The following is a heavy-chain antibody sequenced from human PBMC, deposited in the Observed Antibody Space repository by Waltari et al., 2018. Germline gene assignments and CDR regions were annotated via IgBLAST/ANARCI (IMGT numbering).Heavy chain of an antibody. V-gene: IGHV3-7*01. D-gene: IGHD1-26*01. CDR1: GFTFSTYW. J-gene: IGHJ4*02. CDR2: IKQDGSEK. CDR3: ARVSWDTITRKGIDY. Sequence: EVQLVESGGDLVQPGGALRLSCAASGFTFSTYWMSGVGQAPGKGLEWVANIKQDGSEKLYVDSVKGRFTISRDNARNSLYLQMNSLRGEDTAVYYCARVSWDTITRKGIDYWGLGTLVIVSS.